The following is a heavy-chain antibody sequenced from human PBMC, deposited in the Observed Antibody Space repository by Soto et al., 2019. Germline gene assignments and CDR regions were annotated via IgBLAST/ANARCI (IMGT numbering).Heavy chain of an antibody. D-gene: IGHD6-6*01. CDR3: ARGESIASFWFDY. J-gene: IGHJ4*02. CDR1: GGTVSSYA. Sequence: QVQLVQSGAEVKKPGSSVKVSCKASGGTVSSYAISWVRQAPGQGLEWMGGIIPIFGTANYAQKFQGRVTITADESTSTAYMELSSLRSEDTAMYSCARGESIASFWFDYWGQGTLVTVSS. CDR2: IIPIFGTA. V-gene: IGHV1-69*12.